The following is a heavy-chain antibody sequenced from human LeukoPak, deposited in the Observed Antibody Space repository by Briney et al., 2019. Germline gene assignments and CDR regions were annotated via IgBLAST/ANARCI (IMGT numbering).Heavy chain of an antibody. D-gene: IGHD4-17*01. CDR1: GFTFSSYW. Sequence: GGSLRLSCAASGFTFSSYWMSWVRQAPGKGLEWVANINQDGSEKYYVDSVKGRFTISRDNSKNTLYLQMNSLRAEDTAVYYCAKSYRTVTHPPWYFDLWGRGTLVTVSS. CDR2: INQDGSEK. J-gene: IGHJ2*01. V-gene: IGHV3-7*03. CDR3: AKSYRTVTHPPWYFDL.